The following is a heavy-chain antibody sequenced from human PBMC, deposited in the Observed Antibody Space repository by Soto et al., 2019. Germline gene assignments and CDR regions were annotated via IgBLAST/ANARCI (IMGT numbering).Heavy chain of an antibody. Sequence: PSENLSLTCTVSGDSISSYYWSWIRQPPGKGLEWIGYIYYSGSTNYNPSLKSRVTISVDTSKNQFSLKLSSVTAADTAVYYCARDPHMVRGVIGYFDYWGQGTLVTVSS. J-gene: IGHJ4*02. CDR2: IYYSGST. CDR1: GDSISSYY. CDR3: ARDPHMVRGVIGYFDY. V-gene: IGHV4-59*01. D-gene: IGHD3-10*01.